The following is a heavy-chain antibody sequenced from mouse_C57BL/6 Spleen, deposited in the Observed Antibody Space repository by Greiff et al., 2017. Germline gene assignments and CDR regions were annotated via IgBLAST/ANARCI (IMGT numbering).Heavy chain of an antibody. J-gene: IGHJ4*01. D-gene: IGHD2-4*01. V-gene: IGHV5-9-1*02. CDR1: GFTFSSYA. CDR3: TRSFYDYDEGAMDY. CDR2: ISSGGDYI. Sequence: EVKLVESGEGLVKPGGSLKLSCAASGFTFSSYAMSWVRQTPEKRLEWVAYISSGGDYIYYADTVKGRFTISRDNARNTLYLQMSSLKSEDTAMXYCTRSFYDYDEGAMDYWGQGTSVTVSS.